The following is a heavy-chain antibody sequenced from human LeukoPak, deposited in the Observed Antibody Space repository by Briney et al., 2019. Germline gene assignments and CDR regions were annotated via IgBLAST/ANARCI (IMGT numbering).Heavy chain of an antibody. J-gene: IGHJ4*02. CDR1: GFTFDDYA. CDR2: ISWNSGSI. D-gene: IGHD6-6*01. CDR3: AKDGRRYSTSFDY. Sequence: GGTLRLSCAASGFTFDDYAMHWVRQAPGKGLEWVSGISWNSGSIGYADSVKGRFTISRDNAKNSLYLQMNSLRAEDTALYYCAKDGRRYSTSFDYWGQGTLVTVSS. V-gene: IGHV3-9*01.